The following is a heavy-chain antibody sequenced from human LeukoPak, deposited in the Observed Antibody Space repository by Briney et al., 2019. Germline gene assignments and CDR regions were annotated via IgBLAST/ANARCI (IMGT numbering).Heavy chain of an antibody. V-gene: IGHV1-2*02. D-gene: IGHD6-19*01. J-gene: IGHJ4*02. CDR1: GYTFTDYY. Sequence: ASVKVSCKASGYTFTDYYMHWVRQAPGQGHEWMGWINPNSGGTNYAQKSQGRVTMTRDTSISTAYMELSRLRSDDTAVYYCAGVSSSGWDDYWGQGTLVTVSS. CDR2: INPNSGGT. CDR3: AGVSSSGWDDY.